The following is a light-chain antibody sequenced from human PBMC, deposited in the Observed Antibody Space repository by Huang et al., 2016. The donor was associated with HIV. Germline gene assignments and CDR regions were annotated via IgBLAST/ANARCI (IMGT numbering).Light chain of an antibody. CDR3: QQYDSSPMYT. CDR1: QSVSSTF. V-gene: IGKV3-20*01. J-gene: IGKJ2*01. Sequence: EIVLTQSPGTLSLSPGERATLSCRASQSVSSTFLDWYQQKPGQAPRLLIYGASNSATGIPDRFSGSGSGTDFTLTISRLEPEDFAVYHCQQYDSSPMYTFGQGTKLEIK. CDR2: GAS.